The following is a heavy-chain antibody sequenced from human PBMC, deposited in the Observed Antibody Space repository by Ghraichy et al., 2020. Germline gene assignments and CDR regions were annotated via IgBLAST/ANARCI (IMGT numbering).Heavy chain of an antibody. CDR2: IDAANGNT. D-gene: IGHD1-7*01. CDR3: ARATGTTGSFDY. J-gene: IGHJ4*02. V-gene: IGHV1-3*01. Sequence: ASVKVSCKASGYTFTSNAIHWMRQAPGQSLEWMAWIDAANGNTKYSQKFQGRVTITRDTSASTAYMELSSLRSEDTAVYYCARATGTTGSFDYWGQGTLVTVSS. CDR1: GYTFTSNA.